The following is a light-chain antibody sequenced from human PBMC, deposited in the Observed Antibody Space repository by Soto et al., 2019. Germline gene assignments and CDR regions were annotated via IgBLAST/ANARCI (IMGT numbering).Light chain of an antibody. CDR2: AAS. CDR1: QGIRDE. CDR3: LQDYNYPWT. J-gene: IGKJ1*01. Sequence: AIQMTQSPSSLSASVGDRVTISCRASQGIRDELGWYQQKPGKAPMLLIYAASSLQSGVPSRFRGSRSGTDFILTISSLQPEDFATYYCLQDYNYPWTFGQGTKVEIK. V-gene: IGKV1-6*01.